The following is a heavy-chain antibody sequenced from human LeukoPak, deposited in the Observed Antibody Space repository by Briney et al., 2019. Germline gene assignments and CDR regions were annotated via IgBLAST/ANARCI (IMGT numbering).Heavy chain of an antibody. V-gene: IGHV1-18*01. D-gene: IGHD1-26*01. J-gene: IGHJ4*02. CDR3: ARAGGEATTFAY. Sequence: ASVKVSCKASGHSFTSYDISWVRQAPGQGLELMGWFSSYNGYTKYAQKVQGRVTMTTDTSTSTVYMELRSLRSADTAVYYCARAGGEATTFAYWGQGTLVTVSS. CDR1: GHSFTSYD. CDR2: FSSYNGYT.